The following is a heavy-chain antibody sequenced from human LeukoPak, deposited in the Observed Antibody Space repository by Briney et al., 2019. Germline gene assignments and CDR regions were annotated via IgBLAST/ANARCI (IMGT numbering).Heavy chain of an antibody. CDR3: ATAQVGNFYYMDV. Sequence: PSETLSLTCTVSGGSISTYYWNWVRQPPRKGLEWIGYIYYSGITNYHPSLKSRVTISVDTSKNQFSLKLSSVTAADTAVYYCATAQVGNFYYMDVWGKGTTVTVSS. CDR2: IYYSGIT. V-gene: IGHV4-59*01. J-gene: IGHJ6*03. D-gene: IGHD1-1*01. CDR1: GGSISTYY.